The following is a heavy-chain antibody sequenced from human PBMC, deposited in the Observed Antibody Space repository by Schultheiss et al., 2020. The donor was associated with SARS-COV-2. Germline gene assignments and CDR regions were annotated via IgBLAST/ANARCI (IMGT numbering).Heavy chain of an antibody. V-gene: IGHV4-34*01. CDR3: ARGTYYYDSSGYYSTPMYYYYGMDV. CDR1: GGSFSGYY. J-gene: IGHJ6*02. CDR2: INHSGST. D-gene: IGHD3-22*01. Sequence: ESLKISCAVYGGSFSGYYWSWIRQPPGKGLEWIGEINHSGSTNYNPSLKSRVTISVDTSKNQFSLKLSSVTAADTAVYYCARGTYYYDSSGYYSTPMYYYYGMDVWGQGTTVTVSS.